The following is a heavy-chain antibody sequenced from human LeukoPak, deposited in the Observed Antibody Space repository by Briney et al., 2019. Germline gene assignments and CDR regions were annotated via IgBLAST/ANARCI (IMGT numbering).Heavy chain of an antibody. J-gene: IGHJ2*01. D-gene: IGHD2-15*01. Sequence: ASVKVSCKASGYTFTSYGISWVRQAPGQGLEWMGWISAYNGNTNYAQKLQGRVTVTTDTSTSTAYMELRSLRSDDTAVYYCARQGYCSGGSCYNYWYFDLWGRGTLVTVSS. CDR2: ISAYNGNT. CDR3: ARQGYCSGGSCYNYWYFDL. CDR1: GYTFTSYG. V-gene: IGHV1-18*01.